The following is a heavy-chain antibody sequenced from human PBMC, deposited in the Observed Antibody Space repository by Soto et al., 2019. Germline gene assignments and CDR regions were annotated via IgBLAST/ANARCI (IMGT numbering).Heavy chain of an antibody. J-gene: IGHJ4*02. CDR2: SRNRVNSFST. Sequence: VQVEESGGGLVLPGGSLRLSCAVSADSEFTFSDEYMDWVRQAPGKGLEWVGRSRNRVNSFSTAYAASVEGRFTISRVDSRKFLFLKRNSQKPEDPPVFYCSRFAPRAQGPDDGGREPLVTLS. CDR1: ADSEFTFSDEY. V-gene: IGHV3-72*01. CDR3: SRFAPRAQGPDD.